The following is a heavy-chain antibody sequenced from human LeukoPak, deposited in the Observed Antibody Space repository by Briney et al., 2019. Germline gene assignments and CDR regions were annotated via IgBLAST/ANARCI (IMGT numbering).Heavy chain of an antibody. CDR3: AGGRYGY. Sequence: PGGSLRLSCAASGFTFSIYAMSWVRQAPGKGLEWVSAISSSGFSTYYADSLKGRFTISRDNAKNSLYLQMNSLRAEDTAVYYCAGGRYGYWGQGTLVTVSS. CDR1: GFTFSIYA. CDR2: ISSSGFST. V-gene: IGHV3-23*01. J-gene: IGHJ4*02. D-gene: IGHD1-26*01.